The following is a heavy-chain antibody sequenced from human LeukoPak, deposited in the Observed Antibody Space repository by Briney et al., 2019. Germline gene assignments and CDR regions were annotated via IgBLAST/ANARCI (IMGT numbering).Heavy chain of an antibody. V-gene: IGHV3-7*04. CDR3: ARDQDTFWFDP. CDR1: GFTFNRFW. D-gene: IGHD5-18*01. CDR2: IKQDGSDI. Sequence: GGSLRLSCAASGFTFNRFWMAWVRQALGKGLEWVASIKQDGSDIYYVDSVKGRFTISRDNAKNSLYLQTNSLGAEDTAVYYCARDQDTFWFDPWGQGTLVTVSS. J-gene: IGHJ5*02.